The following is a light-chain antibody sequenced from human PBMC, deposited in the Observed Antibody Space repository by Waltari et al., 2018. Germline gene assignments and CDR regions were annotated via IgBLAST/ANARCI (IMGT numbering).Light chain of an antibody. Sequence: DIQLTQSPSSLSASVGDRVTITCRASQSISSYLNWYKQKPGKAPKLLIYAASSLQSGVPSRFSGSGSGTDFTLTISSLQPEDFATYYCQQSYSTLPTFGGGTKVEIK. CDR2: AAS. J-gene: IGKJ4*01. V-gene: IGKV1-39*01. CDR3: QQSYSTLPT. CDR1: QSISSY.